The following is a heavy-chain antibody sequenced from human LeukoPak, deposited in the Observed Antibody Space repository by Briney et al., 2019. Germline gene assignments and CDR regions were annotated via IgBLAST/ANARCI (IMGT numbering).Heavy chain of an antibody. CDR2: IYYSGST. CDR1: GGSISSSSYY. Sequence: SETLSLTCTVSGGSISSSSYYWAWIRQPPGKGLEWIGYIYYSGSTNYNPSLKSRVTISVDTSKDQFSLKLSSVTAADTAVYYCARPDQDAFDIWGQGTMVTVSS. J-gene: IGHJ3*02. CDR3: ARPDQDAFDI. V-gene: IGHV4-61*05.